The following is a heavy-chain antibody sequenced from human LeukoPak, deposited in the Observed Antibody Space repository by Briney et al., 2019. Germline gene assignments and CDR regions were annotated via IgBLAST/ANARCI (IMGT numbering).Heavy chain of an antibody. D-gene: IGHD2-15*01. Sequence: ASVKVSCKASGYTFTGYYMHWVRQAPGQGLEWMGWINPNSGGTNYAQKFQGRVTMTRDTSISTAYMGLSRLRSDDTAVYYCARFAYPYCSGGSCEDYWGQGTLVTVSS. V-gene: IGHV1-2*02. J-gene: IGHJ4*02. CDR3: ARFAYPYCSGGSCEDY. CDR1: GYTFTGYY. CDR2: INPNSGGT.